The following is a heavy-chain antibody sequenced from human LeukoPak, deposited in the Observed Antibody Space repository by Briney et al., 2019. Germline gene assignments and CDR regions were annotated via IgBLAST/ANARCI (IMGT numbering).Heavy chain of an antibody. V-gene: IGHV3-11*01. D-gene: IGHD5-12*01. CDR1: GFTFSDYY. CDR3: ARDWGYSGPNWFDP. CDR2: ISSSGSTI. J-gene: IGHJ5*02. Sequence: GGSLRLSCAASGFTFSDYYMSWIRQAPGKGLEWVSYISSSGSTIYYADSVKGRFTISRDNARNSLYLQMNSLRAEDTAVYYCARDWGYSGPNWFDPWGQGTLVTVSS.